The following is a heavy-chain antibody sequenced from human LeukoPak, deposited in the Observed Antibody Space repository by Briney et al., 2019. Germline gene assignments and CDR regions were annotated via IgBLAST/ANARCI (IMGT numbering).Heavy chain of an antibody. CDR2: IKGDGSER. CDR1: GFSISNYW. J-gene: IGHJ5*02. D-gene: IGHD6-19*01. CDR3: VRQAGVS. V-gene: IGHV3-7*01. Sequence: PGRSLRLSCAVSGFSISNYWMTWVRQAPGKGLEWVANIKGDGSERYYVDSVKGRFTISRDDAKNSLYLQMNSLRAEDTAVYYCVRQAGVSWGQGTLVTVSS.